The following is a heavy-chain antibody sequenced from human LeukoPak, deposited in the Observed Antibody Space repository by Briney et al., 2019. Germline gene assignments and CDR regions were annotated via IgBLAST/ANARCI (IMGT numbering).Heavy chain of an antibody. Sequence: SETLSLTCTVSGGSFSSYHWSWIRQPPGKGLEWLGYIFYSGSTNYNPSLKSRVTISVDTSKNQFSLKLSSVTAADTAVYYCARGYSYGFYFDYWGQGTLVTVSS. CDR2: IFYSGST. V-gene: IGHV4-59*01. D-gene: IGHD5-18*01. CDR1: GGSFSSYH. CDR3: ARGYSYGFYFDY. J-gene: IGHJ4*02.